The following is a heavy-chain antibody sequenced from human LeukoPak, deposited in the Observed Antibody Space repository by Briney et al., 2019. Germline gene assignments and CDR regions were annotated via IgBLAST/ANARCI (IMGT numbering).Heavy chain of an antibody. Sequence: PGGSLRLSCAASGFTFNDYGMTWVRQAPGKGLEWVSGLNWNGDVTRYADAVKGRFTISRDNTKNSLYLQMDSLRAEDTAFYYCARGYGAGNYRRPYYGMDVWGQGTTVTVSS. CDR3: ARGYGAGNYRRPYYGMDV. CDR1: GFTFNDYG. J-gene: IGHJ6*02. D-gene: IGHD3-10*01. CDR2: LNWNGDVT. V-gene: IGHV3-20*04.